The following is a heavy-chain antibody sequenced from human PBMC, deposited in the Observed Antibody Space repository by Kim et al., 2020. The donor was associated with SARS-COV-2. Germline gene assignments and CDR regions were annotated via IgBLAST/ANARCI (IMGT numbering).Heavy chain of an antibody. CDR1: GYTFTSYA. Sequence: ASVKVSCKASGYTFTSYAMHWVRQAPGQRLEWMGWINAGNGNTKYSQKFQGRVTITRDTSASTAYMELSSLRSEDTAVYYCATLGFYYGSGNDYWGQGTLVTVSS. D-gene: IGHD3-10*01. J-gene: IGHJ4*02. CDR3: ATLGFYYGSGNDY. V-gene: IGHV1-3*01. CDR2: INAGNGNT.